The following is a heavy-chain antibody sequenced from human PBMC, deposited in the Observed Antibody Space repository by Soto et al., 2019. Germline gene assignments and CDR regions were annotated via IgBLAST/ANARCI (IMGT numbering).Heavy chain of an antibody. CDR1: GGTFSSYA. CDR3: ARDNPLYCSSTSCYGSWFDP. V-gene: IGHV1-69*13. D-gene: IGHD2-2*01. CDR2: IIPIFGTA. J-gene: IGHJ5*02. Sequence: ASVKVSCKASGGTFSSYAISWVRQAPGQGLEWMGGIIPIFGTANYAQKFQGRVTITADESTSTAYMELSSLRSEDTAVYYCARDNPLYCSSTSCYGSWFDPWGQGTLVTVSS.